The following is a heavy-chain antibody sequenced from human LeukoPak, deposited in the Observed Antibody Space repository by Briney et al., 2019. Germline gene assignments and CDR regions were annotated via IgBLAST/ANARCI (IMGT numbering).Heavy chain of an antibody. CDR2: IYYSGST. V-gene: IGHV4-39*01. D-gene: IGHD3-10*01. CDR3: ARHAGAHFGSGSYCPY. Sequence: SETLSLTCTVSGDSISSSSYCWGWIRQPPGKGLEWIGSIYYSGSTYYNPSLKIRVTISVDTSKSQLSLKLSSVTAADTAVYYCARHAGAHFGSGSYCPYWGQGTLVTVSS. J-gene: IGHJ4*02. CDR1: GDSISSSSYC.